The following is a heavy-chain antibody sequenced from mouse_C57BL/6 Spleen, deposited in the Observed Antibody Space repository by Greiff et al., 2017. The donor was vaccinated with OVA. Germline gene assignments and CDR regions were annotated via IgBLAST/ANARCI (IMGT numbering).Heavy chain of an antibody. Sequence: EVKLVESGGGLVKPGGSLKLSCAASGFTFSSSAMSWVRQTPEKRLEWVATISDGGSYTYYPDNVKGRFTISIDKANNNLYLQMSHLKSEDTAMYYCAGDAVTTDCWGQGTTLTVSS. CDR1: GFTFSSSA. J-gene: IGHJ2*01. CDR2: ISDGGSYT. V-gene: IGHV5-4*01. D-gene: IGHD2-2*01. CDR3: AGDAVTTDC.